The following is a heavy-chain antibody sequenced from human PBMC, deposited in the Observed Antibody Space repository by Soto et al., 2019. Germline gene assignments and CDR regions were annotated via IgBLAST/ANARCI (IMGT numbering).Heavy chain of an antibody. CDR2: INAGNGNT. J-gene: IGHJ4*02. CDR3: ARGYCSGGSCYHGTLDY. D-gene: IGHD2-15*01. CDR1: GYTFTSYA. Sequence: ASVKVSCKASGYTFTSYAMHWVRQAPGQRLEWMGWINAGNGNTKYSQKFQGRVTITRDTSASTAYMELSSLRSEDTAVYYCARGYCSGGSCYHGTLDYWGQGTLVTVSS. V-gene: IGHV1-3*01.